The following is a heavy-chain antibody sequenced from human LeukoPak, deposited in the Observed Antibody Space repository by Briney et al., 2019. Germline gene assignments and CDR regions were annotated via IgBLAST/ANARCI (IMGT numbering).Heavy chain of an antibody. D-gene: IGHD2-15*01. V-gene: IGHV1-18*01. CDR3: ARERRYCSGGSCYTPSGGMDV. J-gene: IGHJ6*02. Sequence: ASVKVSCKASGYTFTNYGITWVRQAPGQGLEWMGWISPYKGNTNYVQNLQGRVTMTTDTSTSTAYMELRSLRSDDTAVYYCARERRYCSGGSCYTPSGGMDVWGQGTTVTVSS. CDR1: GYTFTNYG. CDR2: ISPYKGNT.